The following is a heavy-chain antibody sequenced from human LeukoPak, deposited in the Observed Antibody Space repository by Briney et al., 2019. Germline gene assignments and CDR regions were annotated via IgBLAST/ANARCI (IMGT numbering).Heavy chain of an antibody. V-gene: IGHV3-33*08. J-gene: IGHJ6*02. CDR2: IWYDGSNK. Sequence: GGSLRLSCAASGFTFSNAWMTWVRQAPGKGLEWVAVIWYDGSNKYYADSVKGRFTISRDNSKNTLYLQMNSLRVEDTAVYYCAREIGGYCSGGTCYSPYNYGMDVWGQGTTVTVSS. CDR1: GFTFSNAW. D-gene: IGHD2-15*01. CDR3: AREIGGYCSGGTCYSPYNYGMDV.